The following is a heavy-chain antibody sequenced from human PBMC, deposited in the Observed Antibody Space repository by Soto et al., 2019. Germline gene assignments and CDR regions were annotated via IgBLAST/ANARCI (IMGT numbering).Heavy chain of an antibody. CDR2: VYHTGRT. J-gene: IGHJ4*02. CDR1: GGSFKSGSYS. CDR3: ARDFAYFDS. Sequence: SETLSLTCTVSGGSFKSGSYSWSWIRQPPGKGLEWIGYVYHTGRTSYNPSLKSRVSISMDTSKNQFSLNLDSVTAADTAVYFCARDFAYFDSWGKGTMVTVCS. V-gene: IGHV4-61*01. D-gene: IGHD3-3*01.